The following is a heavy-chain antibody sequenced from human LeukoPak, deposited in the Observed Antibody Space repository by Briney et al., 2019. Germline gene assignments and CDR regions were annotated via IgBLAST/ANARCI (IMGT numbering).Heavy chain of an antibody. V-gene: IGHV4-38-2*02. CDR2: IYHSGST. D-gene: IGHD3-3*01. J-gene: IGHJ3*02. CDR3: ARDSTYSDFWSGHPLSDAFDI. Sequence: PSETLSLTCTVSGYSISSGYYWGWIRQPPGKGLEWIGSIYHSGSTYYNPSVKSRVTMSVDTSKNQFSLKLSSVTAADTAVYYCARDSTYSDFWSGHPLSDAFDIWGQGTMVTVSS. CDR1: GYSISSGYY.